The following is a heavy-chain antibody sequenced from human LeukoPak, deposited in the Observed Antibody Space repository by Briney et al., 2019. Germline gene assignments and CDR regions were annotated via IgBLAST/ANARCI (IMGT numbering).Heavy chain of an antibody. Sequence: SGGSLRLSCAASGFTFSNYAMTWVRQAPGKGLEWVSAISGGGGTTYYADSVKDRFTISRDISKNTLYLQMNSLRAGDTAAYYCAKVRGIVVLPVSDYWGQGTLVTVSS. J-gene: IGHJ4*02. D-gene: IGHD2-2*01. CDR2: ISGGGGTT. CDR1: GFTFSNYA. V-gene: IGHV3-23*01. CDR3: AKVRGIVVLPVSDY.